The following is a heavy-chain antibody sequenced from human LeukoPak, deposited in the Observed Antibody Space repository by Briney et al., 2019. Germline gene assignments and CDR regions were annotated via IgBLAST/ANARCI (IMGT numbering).Heavy chain of an antibody. CDR3: ARDFATWYFDY. V-gene: IGHV1-18*01. CDR1: GYTFSSYH. D-gene: IGHD3-3*01. CDR2: INTYDGNT. Sequence: ASVKVSCKASGYTFSSYHVSWVRQAPGQGLEWMGWINTYDGNTNYAQNFQGRVAMTTDTSTSTAYMELRSLRSDDTAVYYCARDFATWYFDYLGQGTLVTASS. J-gene: IGHJ4*02.